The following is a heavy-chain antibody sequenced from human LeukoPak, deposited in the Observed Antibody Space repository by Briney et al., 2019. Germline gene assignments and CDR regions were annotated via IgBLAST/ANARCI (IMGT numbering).Heavy chain of an antibody. V-gene: IGHV3-33*01. Sequence: GGSLRLSCAASGFTFSSYGMPWVRQAPGKGLEWVAVIWYDGSNKYYADSVKGRFTISRDNSKNTLYLQMNSLRAEDTAVYYCARDGRFGDYYYDSSGYLENSLDYWGQGTLVTVSS. J-gene: IGHJ4*02. D-gene: IGHD3-22*01. CDR2: IWYDGSNK. CDR1: GFTFSSYG. CDR3: ARDGRFGDYYYDSSGYLENSLDY.